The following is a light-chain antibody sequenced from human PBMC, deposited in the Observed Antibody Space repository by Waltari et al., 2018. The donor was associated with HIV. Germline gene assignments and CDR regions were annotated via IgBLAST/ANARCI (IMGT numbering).Light chain of an antibody. J-gene: IGLJ3*02. CDR1: SSNIGNNY. CDR2: DSN. Sequence: QSVLTQPPSVSAAPGQKVFISCSGSSSNIGNNYVPWYQQLPGTAPKPLMDDSNKRPSGIPDRLSGSKSGTSATLAITGLQTGDEADYYCVTWDFSLGAVVFGGGTKLTVL. V-gene: IGLV1-51*01. CDR3: VTWDFSLGAVV.